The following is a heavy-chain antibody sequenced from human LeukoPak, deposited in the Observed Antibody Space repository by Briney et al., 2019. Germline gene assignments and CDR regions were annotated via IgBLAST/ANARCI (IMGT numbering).Heavy chain of an antibody. CDR1: GFTFNSYG. J-gene: IGHJ4*02. D-gene: IGHD5-18*01. V-gene: IGHV3-30*02. CDR3: AKVTGYSYDY. Sequence: PGGSLRLSCAASGFTFNSYGMHWVRQAPGKGLEWVAFIRYDGSNKYYADSVKGRFTISRDNSKNTLYLQMNSLRAEDTAVYYCAKVTGYSYDYWGQGTWSPSPQ. CDR2: IRYDGSNK.